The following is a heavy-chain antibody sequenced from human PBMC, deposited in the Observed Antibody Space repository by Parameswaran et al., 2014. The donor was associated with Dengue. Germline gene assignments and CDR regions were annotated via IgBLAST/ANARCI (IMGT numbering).Heavy chain of an antibody. Sequence: GSLRLSCAASGFKFSSYAMSWVRQAPGKGLEWVSTLSGSGDTTFYADSVKGRFTISRDNSKNTLFLQVNRLRAEDTAVYFCAKVFPGYCASTTCYRLFNVWGQGTLVTVSS. CDR1: GFKFSSYA. J-gene: IGHJ3*01. CDR3: AKVFPGYCASTTCYRLFNV. V-gene: IGHV3-23*01. CDR2: LSGSGDTT. D-gene: IGHD2-2*02.